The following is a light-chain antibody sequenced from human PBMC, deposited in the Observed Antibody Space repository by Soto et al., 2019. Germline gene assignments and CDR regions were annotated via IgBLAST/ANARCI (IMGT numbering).Light chain of an antibody. CDR3: MQALQTPLT. V-gene: IGKV2-28*01. CDR2: LGS. CDR1: QSLLHSDGYNY. J-gene: IGKJ4*01. Sequence: DIVMTQSPVSLPVTPGEPASITCRSSQSLLHSDGYNYLDWYLQKPGQSPQLLIYLGSNRASGVPDRFSGSGSGTDFTLSISRVEAEDVGVYYCMQALQTPLTFGGGTKVEIK.